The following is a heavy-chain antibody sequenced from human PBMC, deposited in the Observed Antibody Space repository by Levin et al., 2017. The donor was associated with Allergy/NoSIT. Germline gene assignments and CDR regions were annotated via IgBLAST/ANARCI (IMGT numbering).Heavy chain of an antibody. Sequence: GGSLRLSCVVSEFTFSAYAMSWVRQAPGKGLEWVSGIGASGGSPYYADSVKGRFTISRDNSKSTLYLQMNSLRAEDTAIYYCAKDRYERTTPQGNFHYWGRGTLVTVSS. J-gene: IGHJ4*02. CDR3: AKDRYERTTPQGNFHY. CDR1: EFTFSAYA. CDR2: IGASGGSP. V-gene: IGHV3-23*01. D-gene: IGHD1-1*01.